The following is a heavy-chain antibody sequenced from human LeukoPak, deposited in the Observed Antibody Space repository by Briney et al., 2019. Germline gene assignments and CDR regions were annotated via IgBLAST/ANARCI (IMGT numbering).Heavy chain of an antibody. J-gene: IGHJ4*02. CDR3: TKLKGWYGEGFFDY. D-gene: IGHD6-19*01. Sequence: GGSLRLSCAASGFTFSSNYMSWVRHPAGKGLEWVSVLYSGGATFYSDSVKGGFTISRDTSKNTLYLQMNDLRADDTAVYYCTKLKGWYGEGFFDYWGQGTLVTVSS. V-gene: IGHV3-53*01. CDR2: LYSGGAT. CDR1: GFTFSSNY.